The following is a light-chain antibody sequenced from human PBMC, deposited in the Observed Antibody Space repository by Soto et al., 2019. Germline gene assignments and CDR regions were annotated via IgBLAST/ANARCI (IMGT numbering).Light chain of an antibody. CDR3: QQSYSTPFT. V-gene: IGKV1-39*01. CDR1: QSISTY. CDR2: AAS. Sequence: DIQMTQSPSSLSASVGDRVTITCRASQSISTYLNWYQQKPGKAPKLLIFAASSVQSGVPSSFSGSGSGTDFTLTISSLQPEDCATYYCQQSYSTPFTFGPGTKVDIK. J-gene: IGKJ3*01.